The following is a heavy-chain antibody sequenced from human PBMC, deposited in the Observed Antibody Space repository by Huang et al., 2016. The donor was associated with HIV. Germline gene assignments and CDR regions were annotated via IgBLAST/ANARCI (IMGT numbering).Heavy chain of an antibody. CDR1: GYSFNTYW. D-gene: IGHD6-13*01. V-gene: IGHV5-51*01. J-gene: IGHJ3*01. CDR3: ARKFSSTWYRAFDL. Sequence: EVQLVQSGAEVKKPGESLKISCQGSGYSFNTYWIAWVRQLPGKGPGWCGFIYPGDSDTRYSPSFQGQVTISADKSIDTAYLQWRSLKASDTAMYYCARKFSSTWYRAFDLWGQGTMVTVSS. CDR2: IYPGDSDT.